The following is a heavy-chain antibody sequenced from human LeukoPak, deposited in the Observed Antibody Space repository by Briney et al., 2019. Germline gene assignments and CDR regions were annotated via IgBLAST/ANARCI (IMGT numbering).Heavy chain of an antibody. CDR3: ARKVQLERRGTDYYGMDV. CDR1: GGTFSSYA. V-gene: IGHV1-69*01. Sequence: SVKVSCKASGGTFSSYAISWVRHAPGQGLEWMGGIIPIFGTANYAQKFQGRVTITADESTSTAYMELGSLRSEDTAVYYCARKVQLERRGTDYYGMDVWGKGTTVTVSS. CDR2: IIPIFGTA. J-gene: IGHJ6*04. D-gene: IGHD1-1*01.